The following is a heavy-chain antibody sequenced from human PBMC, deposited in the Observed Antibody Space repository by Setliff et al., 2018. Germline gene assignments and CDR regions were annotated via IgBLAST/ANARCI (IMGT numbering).Heavy chain of an antibody. CDR2: IYHSGST. CDR3: ARYSYDSSGYPKYFQH. D-gene: IGHD3-22*01. Sequence: SETLSLTCAVSGGSISSGDASWSWVRQPPGKGLEWIGSIYHSGSTYYNPSLKSRVTISVDTSKNQFSLKLSSVTAADTAVYYCARYSYDSSGYPKYFQHWGQGTLVTVSS. V-gene: IGHV4-30-2*03. J-gene: IGHJ1*01. CDR1: GGSISSGDAS.